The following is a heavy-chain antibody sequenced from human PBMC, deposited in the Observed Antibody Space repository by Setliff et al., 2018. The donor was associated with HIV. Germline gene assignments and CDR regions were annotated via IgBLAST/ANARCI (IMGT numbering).Heavy chain of an antibody. D-gene: IGHD3-22*01. CDR2: MNPNSGNT. J-gene: IGHJ3*02. CDR1: GYSFTAYQ. CDR3: ARVKYYDSSGYSIGAFDI. Sequence: ASVKVSCKTFGYSFTAYQINWVRQATGQGLEWMGWMNPNSGNTGYAQKFQGRVTMTRNTSISTAYMELSSLRSEDTAVYYCARVKYYDSSGYSIGAFDIWGQGTMVTVSS. V-gene: IGHV1-8*01.